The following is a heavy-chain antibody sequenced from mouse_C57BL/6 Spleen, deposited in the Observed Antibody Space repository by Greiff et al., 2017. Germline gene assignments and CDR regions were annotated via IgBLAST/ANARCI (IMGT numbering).Heavy chain of an antibody. CDR2: IDPSDSEN. D-gene: IGHD1-1*01. CDR3: AREEYYYGSPWFAY. CDR1: GYTFTSYW. Sequence: QVQLQQPGAELVRPGSSVKLSCKASGYTFTSYWMHWVKQRPIQGLEWIGNIDPSDSENPSNQKFKDKATLTVDKSSSTAYMQLMSLTSEDSAVYYCAREEYYYGSPWFAYWGQGTLVTVSA. V-gene: IGHV1-52*01. J-gene: IGHJ3*01.